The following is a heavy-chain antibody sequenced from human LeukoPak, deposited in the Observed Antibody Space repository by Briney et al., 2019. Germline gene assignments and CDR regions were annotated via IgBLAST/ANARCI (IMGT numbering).Heavy chain of an antibody. J-gene: IGHJ4*02. CDR2: ISGSGGSA. CDR3: AKAGGTMDTAMVG. Sequence: GGSLRLSCAASGFTFSNCAMSWVRQAPGKGLEWVSIISGSGGSAYNADSVKGRFTISRDNSKNTLYLQMNSLRAEDTAVYYCAKAGGTMDTAMVGWGQGTLVTVSS. CDR1: GFTFSNCA. D-gene: IGHD5-18*01. V-gene: IGHV3-23*01.